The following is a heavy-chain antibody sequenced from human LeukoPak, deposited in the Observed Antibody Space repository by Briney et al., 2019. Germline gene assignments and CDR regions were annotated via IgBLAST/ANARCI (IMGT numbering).Heavy chain of an antibody. CDR2: VSYDGSNK. J-gene: IGHJ4*02. CDR3: ATIGDRRSGELYRIDY. CDR1: GFTFSNYA. D-gene: IGHD1-26*01. V-gene: IGHV3-30-3*01. Sequence: GRSLRLSCAAAGFTFSNYATHWVRQAPGKWLEWVAVVSYDGSNKYYADSVKGRFTISRDNSKNTRYLQMSSLRAEDAAVYYCATIGDRRSGELYRIDYWGQGTLVTVSS.